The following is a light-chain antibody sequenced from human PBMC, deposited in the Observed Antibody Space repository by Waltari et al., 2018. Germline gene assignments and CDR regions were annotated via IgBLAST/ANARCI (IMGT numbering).Light chain of an antibody. CDR1: ILGSKY. Sequence: SSELTQPPSGSVSPGQTASITCSGDILGSKYASWYQHKPGQSPLLVLYQDLNRPSGIPERFSGSKSGNAAPLTISGTQAMDDADYYCQALGSNRWVFGGGTKLNVL. V-gene: IGLV3-1*01. CDR2: QDL. CDR3: QALGSNRWV. J-gene: IGLJ3*02.